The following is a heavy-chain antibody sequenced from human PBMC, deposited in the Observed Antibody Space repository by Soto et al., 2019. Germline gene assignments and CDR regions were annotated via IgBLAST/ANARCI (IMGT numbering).Heavy chain of an antibody. CDR1: GGSISTSSYY. CDR2: IYYSGST. Sequence: SETLSLTCTVSGGSISTSSYYWVWIRQPPGKGLEWIGYIYYSGSTNYNPSLKSRVTISVDTSKNQFSLKLSSVTAADTAVYYCAAMTDFWSGLRFWGKGTTVTVSS. CDR3: AAMTDFWSGLRF. J-gene: IGHJ6*04. D-gene: IGHD3-3*01. V-gene: IGHV4-61*05.